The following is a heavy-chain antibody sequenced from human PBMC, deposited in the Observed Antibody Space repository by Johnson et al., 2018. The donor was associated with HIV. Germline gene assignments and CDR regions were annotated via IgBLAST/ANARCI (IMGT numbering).Heavy chain of an antibody. CDR1: GFSVSSNY. Sequence: VQLVESGGGLVQPGGSLRLSCAASGFSVSSNYMSWVRQAPGKGLEWVSVIYSGGSTYYAAAVKGRFTISRDNSKNTLYLQMNSLRAEDTAVYYCAKDHRITIFGVVIGDDAFDIWGQGTMVTVSS. V-gene: IGHV3-66*01. CDR2: IYSGGST. D-gene: IGHD3-3*01. J-gene: IGHJ3*02. CDR3: AKDHRITIFGVVIGDDAFDI.